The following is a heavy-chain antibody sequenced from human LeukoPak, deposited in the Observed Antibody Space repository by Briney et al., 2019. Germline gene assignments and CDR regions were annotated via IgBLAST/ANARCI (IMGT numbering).Heavy chain of an antibody. Sequence: PGGSLRLSCAASGFTFSTSWMHWVRQAPGKGLVWVSRINSDGNTRNYADSVKGRFTISRDNAKNTLYLQMNSLRAEDTAVYYCVIDMGYYDKVWGQGTLVTVSS. V-gene: IGHV3-74*01. CDR1: GFTFSTSW. CDR2: INSDGNTR. D-gene: IGHD3-22*01. J-gene: IGHJ4*02. CDR3: VIDMGYYDKV.